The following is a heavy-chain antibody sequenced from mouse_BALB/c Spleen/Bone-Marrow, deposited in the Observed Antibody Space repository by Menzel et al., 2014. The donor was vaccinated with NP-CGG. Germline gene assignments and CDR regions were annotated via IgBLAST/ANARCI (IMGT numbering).Heavy chain of an antibody. J-gene: IGHJ4*01. V-gene: IGHV1-69*02. Sequence: QVHLQQPGAELVKPGASVKLSCKASGYTFTSYWMHWVKQRPGQGLEWIGEIDPSDSYTNYNQKFKGKATLTVDKSSSTAYMQLSSLTSEDSAVYYCARWLLGYAMDYWGQGTSVTVSS. D-gene: IGHD2-3*01. CDR1: GYTFTSYW. CDR3: ARWLLGYAMDY. CDR2: IDPSDSYT.